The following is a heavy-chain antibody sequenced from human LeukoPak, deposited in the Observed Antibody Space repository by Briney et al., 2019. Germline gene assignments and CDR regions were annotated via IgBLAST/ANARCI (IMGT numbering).Heavy chain of an antibody. CDR1: GYTFTSYA. Sequence: ASVTVSCTASGYTFTSYAMHWVRQAPGQRLEWMGWINAGNGNTKYSQKFQGRVTITRDTSASTAYMELSSLRSEDTAVYYCARDYLYSSGWFGYWGQGTLVTVSS. CDR3: ARDYLYSSGWFGY. V-gene: IGHV1-3*01. CDR2: INAGNGNT. J-gene: IGHJ5*01. D-gene: IGHD6-19*01.